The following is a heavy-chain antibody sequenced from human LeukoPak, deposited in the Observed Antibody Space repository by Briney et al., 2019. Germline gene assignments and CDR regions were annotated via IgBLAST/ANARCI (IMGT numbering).Heavy chain of an antibody. J-gene: IGHJ4*02. Sequence: GGSLRLSCAASGFTFSSYGMHWVRQAPGKGLEWVAVMWYDGSNKYYADSVKGRFTISRDNSKNTLYLQMNSLRAEDTAVYYCARGRLYCTNGVCYVGYYFDYWGRGTLVTVSS. CDR2: MWYDGSNK. V-gene: IGHV3-33*01. D-gene: IGHD2-8*01. CDR1: GFTFSSYG. CDR3: ARGRLYCTNGVCYVGYYFDY.